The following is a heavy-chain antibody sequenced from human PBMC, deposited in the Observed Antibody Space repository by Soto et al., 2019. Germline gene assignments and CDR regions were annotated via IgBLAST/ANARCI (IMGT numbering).Heavy chain of an antibody. CDR1: GYSISSGYY. V-gene: IGHV4-38-2*01. CDR3: AVLAPPFDY. CDR2: IYHNGYT. Sequence: PSETLSLTCAVSGYSISSGYYWGWIRQPPGKGMELIGYIYHNGYTYYNPSLKNRIAIPVDTSKHQFSLKLSSVTAADTAVYYCAVLAPPFDYWGQGTLVTVPQ. J-gene: IGHJ4*02.